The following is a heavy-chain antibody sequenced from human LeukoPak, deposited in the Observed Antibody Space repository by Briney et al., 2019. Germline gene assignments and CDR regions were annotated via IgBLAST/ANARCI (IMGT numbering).Heavy chain of an antibody. CDR2: ISSDGTNQ. CDR3: ATSTRGYTYTLDY. J-gene: IGHJ4*02. D-gene: IGHD5-12*01. V-gene: IGHV3-30*04. Sequence: GRSLRLSCAASQFTLSYYAMHWVRQAPGKGLEWVALISSDGTNQYYAHSVKGRFTISRDSRKNTLYLQMDGLKPEDTAVYYCATSTRGYTYTLDYWGQGTLVTVSS. CDR1: QFTLSYYA.